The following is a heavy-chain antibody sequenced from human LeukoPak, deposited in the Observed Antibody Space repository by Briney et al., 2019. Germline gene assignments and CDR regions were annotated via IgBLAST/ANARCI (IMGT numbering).Heavy chain of an antibody. D-gene: IGHD6-19*01. V-gene: IGHV1-69*04. CDR1: GGTFTSYA. Sequence: SVTVSFTASGGTFTSYAISWLRQAPGQGLEWVGRIIPSLGIANYAQKFQGRVTITADKSTSTAYMELSSLRSEDTAVYYCARNEMYSSGWYDYWGQGTLVTVSS. CDR2: IIPSLGIA. J-gene: IGHJ4*02. CDR3: ARNEMYSSGWYDY.